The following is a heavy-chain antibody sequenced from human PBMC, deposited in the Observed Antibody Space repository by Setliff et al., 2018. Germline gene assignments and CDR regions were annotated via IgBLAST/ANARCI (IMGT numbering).Heavy chain of an antibody. CDR2: IYSSGNT. CDR1: AGSIRSSTYY. D-gene: IGHD3-10*01. J-gene: IGHJ4*02. CDR3: SATDDYGGSQYYLDY. Sequence: NPSETLSLTCSVSAGSIRSSTYYWGWVRQPPGKGLEWIASIYSSGNTYYNLSLKSRVTISVDTSKNQFSLDLNSVTAADTAVYYCSATDDYGGSQYYLDYWGQGTLVTVSS. V-gene: IGHV4-39*01.